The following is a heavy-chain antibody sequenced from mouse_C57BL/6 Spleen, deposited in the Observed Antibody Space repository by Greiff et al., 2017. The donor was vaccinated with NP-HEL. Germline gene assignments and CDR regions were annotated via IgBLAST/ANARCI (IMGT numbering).Heavy chain of an antibody. CDR1: GFTFTDYY. CDR2: IRNKANGYTT. D-gene: IGHD2-1*01. CDR3: ASSLYYGNYWYFDV. Sequence: EVQVVESGGGLVQPGGSLSLSCAASGFTFTDYYMSWVRQPPGKALEWLGFIRNKANGYTTEYSASVKGRFTISRDNSQSILYLQMNALRAEDSATYYCASSLYYGNYWYFDVWGTGTTVTVSS. V-gene: IGHV7-3*01. J-gene: IGHJ1*03.